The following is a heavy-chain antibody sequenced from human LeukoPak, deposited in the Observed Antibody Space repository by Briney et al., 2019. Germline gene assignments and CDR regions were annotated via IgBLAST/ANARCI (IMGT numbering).Heavy chain of an antibody. CDR3: ARGGDCSGGSSYWYFQH. V-gene: IGHV1-2*02. D-gene: IGHD2-15*01. CDR1: GYTFTGYY. CDR2: INPNSGGT. Sequence: ASVKVSCKASGYTFTGYYMHWVRQAPGQGLEWMGWINPNSGGTNYAQKFQGRVTMTRDMSTSTVYMELSSLRSEDTAVYYCARGGDCSGGSSYWYFQHWGQGTLVTVSS. J-gene: IGHJ1*01.